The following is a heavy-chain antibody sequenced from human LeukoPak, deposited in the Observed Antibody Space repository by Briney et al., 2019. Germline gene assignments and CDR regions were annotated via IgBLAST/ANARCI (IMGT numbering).Heavy chain of an antibody. CDR3: ARYRSSTSCYTFGSIDY. D-gene: IGHD2-2*02. Sequence: PSETLSLTCTVSGGSISSSSYYWGWIRQPPGKGLEWIGSIYYSGSTYYNPSLKSRVTISVDTSKNQFSLKLSSVTAADTAVYYCARYRSSTSCYTFGSIDYWGQGTLVTVSS. V-gene: IGHV4-39*01. CDR1: GGSISSSSYY. J-gene: IGHJ4*02. CDR2: IYYSGST.